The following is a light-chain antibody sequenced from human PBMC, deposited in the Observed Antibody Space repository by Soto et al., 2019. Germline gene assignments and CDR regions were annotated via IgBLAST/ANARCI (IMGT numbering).Light chain of an antibody. CDR3: QQRSNWPPFT. V-gene: IGKV3-11*01. Sequence: EIVLTQSPATLSLSPGERDTISCRASQSVSSYLAWYQQKPGQAPRLLIYDASNRATGIPARFSGSGSGTDFTLTISSLEPQDFAVYYCQQRSNWPPFTFGPGTKVDIK. CDR2: DAS. J-gene: IGKJ3*01. CDR1: QSVSSY.